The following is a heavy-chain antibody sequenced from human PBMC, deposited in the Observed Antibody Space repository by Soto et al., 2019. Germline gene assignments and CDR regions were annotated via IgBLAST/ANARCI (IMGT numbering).Heavy chain of an antibody. V-gene: IGHV1-69*06. D-gene: IGHD7-27*01. CDR2: IIPIFGTA. J-gene: IGHJ3*02. CDR3: AREPPGDAFDI. CDR1: GGTFSSYA. Sequence: SVKVSCKASGGTFSSYAISWVRQPPGQGLEWMGGIIPIFGTANYAQKFQGRVTITADKSTSTAYMELSSLRSEDTAVDYCAREPPGDAFDIWGQGTMVTVSS.